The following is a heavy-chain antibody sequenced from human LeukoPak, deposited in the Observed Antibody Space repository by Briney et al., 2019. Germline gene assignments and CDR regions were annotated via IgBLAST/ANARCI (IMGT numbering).Heavy chain of an antibody. CDR2: IKRKADDGTA. V-gene: IGHV3-15*01. CDR1: GFTISCWA. CDR3: TTAIHGYKYGHSDY. J-gene: IGHJ4*02. D-gene: IGHD5-18*01. Sequence: GRSQRLSCGACGFTISCWAMHGLHQATHKGQEWVSRIKRKADDGTADYAAGVIGSFTISRADSKSTLYLQINSLKTEDTALYYCTTAIHGYKYGHSDYWGQGTLVTVSS.